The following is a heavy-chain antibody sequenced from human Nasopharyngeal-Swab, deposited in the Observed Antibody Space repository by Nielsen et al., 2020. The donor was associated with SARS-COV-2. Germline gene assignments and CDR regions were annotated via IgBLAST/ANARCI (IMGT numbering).Heavy chain of an antibody. Sequence: SETLSLTCAVYGGSFSGYYWSWIRQPPGKGLEWIGEINNSGSTNYNPSLKSRVTISVDPSKNQFSLKLSSVTAADTAVYYCARDAPFGAGPYNWFDPWGQGTLVTVSS. CDR3: ARDAPFGAGPYNWFDP. D-gene: IGHD3-16*01. CDR2: INNSGST. CDR1: GGSFSGYY. J-gene: IGHJ5*02. V-gene: IGHV4-34*01.